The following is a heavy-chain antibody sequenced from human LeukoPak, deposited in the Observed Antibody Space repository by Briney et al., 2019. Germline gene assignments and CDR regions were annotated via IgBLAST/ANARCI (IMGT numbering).Heavy chain of an antibody. CDR1: GYTFTSYD. V-gene: IGHV1-8*03. D-gene: IGHD6-19*01. CDR2: MNPNSGNT. Sequence: GASVKVSCKASGYTFTSYDINWVRQATGQGLEWMGWMNPNSGNTGYAQKFQGRVTITRNTSISTAYMELSSLRSEDTAVYYCARGLNYLAVAGTGIWGQGTMVTVSS. CDR3: ARGLNYLAVAGTGI. J-gene: IGHJ3*02.